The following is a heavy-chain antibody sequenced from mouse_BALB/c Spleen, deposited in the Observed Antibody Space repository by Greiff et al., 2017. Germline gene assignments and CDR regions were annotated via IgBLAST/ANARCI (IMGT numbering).Heavy chain of an antibody. CDR1: GYAFTNYL. D-gene: IGHD1-1*01. V-gene: IGHV1-54*01. CDR2: INPGSGGT. J-gene: IGHJ1*01. Sequence: QVQLQQSGAELVRPGTSVKVSCKASGYAFTNYLIEWVKQRPGQGLEWIGVINPGSGGTNYNEKFKGKATLTADKSSSTAYMQLSSLTSDDSAVYFCARDYGYWYFDVWGAGTTVTVSS. CDR3: ARDYGYWYFDV.